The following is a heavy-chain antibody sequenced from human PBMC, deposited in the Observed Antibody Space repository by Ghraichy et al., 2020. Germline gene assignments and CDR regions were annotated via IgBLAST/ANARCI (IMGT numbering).Heavy chain of an antibody. CDR3: VRQCTELRDKLYYYYGMDV. CDR1: GFTFSNCD. V-gene: IGHV3-13*05. D-gene: IGHD2-15*01. CDR2: IGIAGDP. J-gene: IGHJ6*02. Sequence: GESLHISCAASGFTFSNCDMHWVRQVTGKGLQWVSGIGIAGDPHYLDSVKGRFTISRENAKNSLYLQMNSLRAGDSAVYFCVRQCTELRDKLYYYYGMDVWGQGTTVTVSS.